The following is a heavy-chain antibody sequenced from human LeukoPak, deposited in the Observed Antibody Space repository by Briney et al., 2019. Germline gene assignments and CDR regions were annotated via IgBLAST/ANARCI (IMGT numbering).Heavy chain of an antibody. J-gene: IGHJ6*02. CDR1: GFTFSSYS. Sequence: PGGSLRLSCAASGFTFSSYSVNWVRQPPGKGLEWVSSISSSSSYIYYADSVKGRFTISRDNAKNSVYLQMNSLRAEDTAVYYCARASDYGDYFSGMDVWGQGTTVTVSS. CDR2: ISSSSSYI. D-gene: IGHD4-17*01. CDR3: ARASDYGDYFSGMDV. V-gene: IGHV3-21*01.